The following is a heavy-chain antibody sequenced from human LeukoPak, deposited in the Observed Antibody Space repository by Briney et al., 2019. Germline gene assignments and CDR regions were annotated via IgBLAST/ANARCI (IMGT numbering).Heavy chain of an antibody. Sequence: SETLSLTCTASGGSISSGNYYWSWIRQPAGKGLVWIGRISTSGSTNYDPHLKSRLIISIDKSQHQFSLRLSSAPAADTAVYYCASHQYGSGSYYHDYWGQGTLVTVSS. J-gene: IGHJ4*02. CDR2: ISTSGST. V-gene: IGHV4-61*02. CDR3: ASHQYGSGSYYHDY. CDR1: GGSISSGNYY. D-gene: IGHD3-10*01.